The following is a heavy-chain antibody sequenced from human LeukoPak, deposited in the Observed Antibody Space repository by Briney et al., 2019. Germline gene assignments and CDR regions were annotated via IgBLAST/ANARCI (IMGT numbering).Heavy chain of an antibody. CDR1: GFTFSSYG. D-gene: IGHD3-22*01. CDR3: ARDHGDYDSSGYKDY. J-gene: IGHJ4*02. CDR2: IWYDGSNK. Sequence: GGSLRLSCAASGFTFSSYGMHWVRQAPGKGLEWVAVIWYDGSNKYYADSVKGRFTISRDNSKNTLYLQMISLRAEDTAVYYCARDHGDYDSSGYKDYWGQGTLVTVSS. V-gene: IGHV3-33*01.